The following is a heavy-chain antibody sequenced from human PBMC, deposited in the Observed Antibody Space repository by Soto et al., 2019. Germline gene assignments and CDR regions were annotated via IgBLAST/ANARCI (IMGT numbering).Heavy chain of an antibody. V-gene: IGHV3-23*01. CDR2: ISGSGGST. CDR1: GFTFSTYG. D-gene: IGHD3-9*01. Sequence: GGSLRLSCAASGFTFSTYGMSWVRQAPGKGLEWVSTISGSGGSTYYADSVKGRSTISRDNSKNTLSLQMSRLRAEDTAVYYCAKVGYDILTGYDYFDYWGQGTLVTVSS. J-gene: IGHJ4*02. CDR3: AKVGYDILTGYDYFDY.